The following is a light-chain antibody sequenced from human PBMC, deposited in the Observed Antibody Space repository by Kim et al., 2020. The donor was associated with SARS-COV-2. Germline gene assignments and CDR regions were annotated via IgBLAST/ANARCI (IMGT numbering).Light chain of an antibody. V-gene: IGLV2-14*03. CDR3: SSYTTANTRL. Sequence: SIPIHCIGTSSDIGAFNYVSWFQQHPGKAPKLMIYDVSERPSGISNRFSGSTSGYTASLTISGLQAEDEADYYCSSYTTANTRLFGTGTKVTVL. CDR1: SSDIGAFNY. CDR2: DVS. J-gene: IGLJ1*01.